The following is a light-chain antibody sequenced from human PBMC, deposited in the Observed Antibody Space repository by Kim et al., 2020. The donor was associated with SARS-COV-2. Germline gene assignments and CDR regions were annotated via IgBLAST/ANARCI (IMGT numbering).Light chain of an antibody. J-gene: IGLJ3*02. CDR3: QSYDSSNLWV. V-gene: IGLV6-57*03. CDR2: EDN. CDR1: SSSIASNY. Sequence: KTVTISCTLSSSSIASNYVKWYQQRPGSAPTTVIYEDNQRPSGVPDRFSDSIDSSSNSASLTISGLKTEDEADYYCQSYDSSNLWVFGGGTKLTVL.